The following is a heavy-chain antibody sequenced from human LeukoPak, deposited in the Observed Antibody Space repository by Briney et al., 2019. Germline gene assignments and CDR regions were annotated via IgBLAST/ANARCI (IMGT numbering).Heavy chain of an antibody. CDR3: ARHRRNCDTTTCEFSWFDP. CDR2: IKEDGSKQ. J-gene: IGHJ5*02. CDR1: GFTFNTDW. D-gene: IGHD2/OR15-2a*01. V-gene: IGHV3-7*01. Sequence: PGGSLRLSCAASGFTFNTDWMSWVRQAPGKGLEWVANIKEDGSKQYYVDSVKGRFTIPRDNDKKTLYLQMNGLRAEDTAVYYCARHRRNCDTTTCEFSWFDPWGQGTQVTVSS.